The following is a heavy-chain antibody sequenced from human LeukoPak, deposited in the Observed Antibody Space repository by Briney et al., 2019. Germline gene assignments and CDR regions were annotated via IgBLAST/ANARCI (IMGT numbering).Heavy chain of an antibody. V-gene: IGHV3-23*01. J-gene: IGHJ4*02. Sequence: GGSLRLSCAASGFTFSSYAMSWVRQAPGKGLEWVSAISGSGGSTYYADSVKGRFTISRDNSKNTLYLQMNSLRAEDTPVYYCAKDPHYYDSSGYYSNWGQGTLVTVSS. CDR2: ISGSGGST. CDR1: GFTFSSYA. CDR3: AKDPHYYDSSGYYSN. D-gene: IGHD3-22*01.